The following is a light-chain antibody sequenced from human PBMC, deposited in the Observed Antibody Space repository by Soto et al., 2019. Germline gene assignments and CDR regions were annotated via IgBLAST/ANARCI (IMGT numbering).Light chain of an antibody. CDR1: QSISSW. CDR2: KAS. V-gene: IGKV1-5*03. J-gene: IGKJ1*01. Sequence: DIQMTPSPSTLSASVGDRVTITFRASQSISSWLAWYQQKPGKAPNLLIYKASSLESGVPSRFSGSGSGTEFTLTISSLQPDDFATYYCQQYHVYPRTFGQGTKV. CDR3: QQYHVYPRT.